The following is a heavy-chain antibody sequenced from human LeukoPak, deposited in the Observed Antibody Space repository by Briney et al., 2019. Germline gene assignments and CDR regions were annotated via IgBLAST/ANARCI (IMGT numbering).Heavy chain of an antibody. Sequence: ASVKVSCKAFGGTFSSYTISWVRQAPGRGLEWMGGIIPIFGTANYAQKFQGRVTITADESTSTVYMELSSLRSEDTAVYYCARASGVVVGPPAVRAARIDYWGQGTLVTVSS. J-gene: IGHJ4*02. CDR1: GGTFSSYT. V-gene: IGHV1-69*01. D-gene: IGHD2-2*01. CDR3: ARASGVVVGPPAVRAARIDY. CDR2: IIPIFGTA.